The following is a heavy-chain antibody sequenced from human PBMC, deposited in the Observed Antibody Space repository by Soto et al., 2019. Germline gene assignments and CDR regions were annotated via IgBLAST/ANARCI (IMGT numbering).Heavy chain of an antibody. D-gene: IGHD1-26*01. V-gene: IGHV1-24*01. CDR1: GYTLTELS. CDR2: FDPEDGET. J-gene: IGHJ6*02. CDR3: ATEGRPSSGSYFYYYYGMDV. Sequence: GASVKVSCKVSGYTLTELSMHWVRQAPGKGLEWMGGFDPEDGETIYAQKFQGRVTMTEDTSTDTAYMELSSLRSEDTAVYYCATEGRPSSGSYFYYYYGMDVWGQGTTVTVSS.